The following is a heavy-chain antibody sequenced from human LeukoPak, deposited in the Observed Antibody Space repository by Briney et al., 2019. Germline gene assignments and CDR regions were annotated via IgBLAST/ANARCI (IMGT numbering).Heavy chain of an antibody. D-gene: IGHD6-13*01. CDR3: ARDSGVAAAAPGSFDY. CDR2: ISSNGGST. V-gene: IGHV3-64*01. J-gene: IGHJ4*02. CDR1: GFTFSSYA. Sequence: GRSLRLSCAASGFTFSSYAMHWVRQAPGKGLEYVSAISSNGGSTYYANSVKGRFTISRDNSKNTLYLQMGSLRAEDMAVYYCARDSGVAAAAPGSFDYWGQGTLVTVSS.